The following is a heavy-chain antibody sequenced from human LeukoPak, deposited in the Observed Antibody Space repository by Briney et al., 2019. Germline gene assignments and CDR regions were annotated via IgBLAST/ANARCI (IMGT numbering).Heavy chain of an antibody. CDR2: IFSLGPT. J-gene: IGHJ4*02. D-gene: IGHD5-12*01. CDR3: ARAFFSGYHFDSFDY. CDR1: GGSTNSSLYY. Sequence: SETLSLTCTVSGGSTNSSLYYWGWIRQSPGKGLEWIGNIFSLGPTDYNPSLKSRVSLSIDTSKNQFSLKLSSVTAADTAVYYCARAFFSGYHFDSFDYWGQGALVTVSS. V-gene: IGHV4-39*07.